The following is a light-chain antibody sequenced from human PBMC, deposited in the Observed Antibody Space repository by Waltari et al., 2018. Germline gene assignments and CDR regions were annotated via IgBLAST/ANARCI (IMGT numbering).Light chain of an antibody. Sequence: SYELTQPPSVSVSPGQTATITCSGYKLGDKYVCWYQKKPGQSPVVVIYQDNNRPSGIPERFSGSNSGNTATLTISGTQALDEADYYCQAWDSSTVVFGGGTKLTVL. CDR3: QAWDSSTVV. V-gene: IGLV3-1*01. CDR1: KLGDKY. J-gene: IGLJ3*02. CDR2: QDN.